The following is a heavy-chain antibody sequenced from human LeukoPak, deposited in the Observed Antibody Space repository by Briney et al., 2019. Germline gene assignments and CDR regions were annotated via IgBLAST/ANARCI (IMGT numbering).Heavy chain of an antibody. Sequence: GSLRLSCAASGFTFSSYWMHWVRQPPGKGLVWVSRINSDGSGTSYADSVKGRFTISRDNAKNTLYLQMNSLRAEDTAVYYCARDRRAYYDYVWGSYRTAAKYYFDYWGQGTLVTVSS. CDR3: ARDRRAYYDYVWGSYRTAAKYYFDY. D-gene: IGHD3-16*02. CDR1: GFTFSSYW. V-gene: IGHV3-74*01. CDR2: INSDGSGT. J-gene: IGHJ4*02.